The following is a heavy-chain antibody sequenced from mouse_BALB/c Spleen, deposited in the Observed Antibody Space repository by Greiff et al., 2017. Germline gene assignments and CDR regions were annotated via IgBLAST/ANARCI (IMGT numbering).Heavy chain of an antibody. J-gene: IGHJ2*01. Sequence: EVQLQQSGAELVRSGASVKLSCTASGFNIKDYYMHWVKQRPEQGLEWIGWIDPENGDTEYAPKFQGKATMTADTSSNTAYPKLSSLTSEDTAVYYCNALLLGLPYYFDYWGQGTTLTVSA. V-gene: IGHV14-4*02. CDR2: IDPENGDT. D-gene: IGHD1-2*01. CDR3: NALLLGLPYYFDY. CDR1: GFNIKDYY.